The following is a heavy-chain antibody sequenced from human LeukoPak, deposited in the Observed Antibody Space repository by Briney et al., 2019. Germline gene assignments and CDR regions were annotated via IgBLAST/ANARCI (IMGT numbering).Heavy chain of an antibody. J-gene: IGHJ6*04. V-gene: IGHV1-69*05. CDR1: GGTFSSYA. CDR2: IIPIFGTA. Sequence: SVKVSCKASGGTFSSYAIGWVRQAPGQGLEWMGGIIPIFGTANYAQKFQGRVTITTDESTSTAYMELSSLRSEDTAVYYCARQSTAMLGMDVWGKGTTVTVSS. D-gene: IGHD5-18*01. CDR3: ARQSTAMLGMDV.